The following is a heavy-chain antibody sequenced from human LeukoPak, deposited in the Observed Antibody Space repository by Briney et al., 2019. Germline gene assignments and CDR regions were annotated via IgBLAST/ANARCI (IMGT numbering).Heavy chain of an antibody. J-gene: IGHJ4*02. CDR1: GFTFDDSA. Sequence: GGSLRLSCAASGFTFDDSAMHSVRQAPGKGLEWVSLISGDGGSTYYADSVKGRFTISRDNSKNTLYLQMSSLRAEDTGIYYCAKDLAYYDMVDYWGQGTLVTVSS. CDR2: ISGDGGST. V-gene: IGHV3-43*02. CDR3: AKDLAYYDMVDY. D-gene: IGHD3-22*01.